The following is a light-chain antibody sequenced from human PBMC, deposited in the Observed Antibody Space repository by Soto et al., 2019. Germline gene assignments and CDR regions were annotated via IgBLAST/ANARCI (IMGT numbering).Light chain of an antibody. J-gene: IGLJ1*01. CDR3: AAWDDSLNGFYV. CDR1: SSNIGSNT. V-gene: IGLV1-44*01. CDR2: NNN. Sequence: QSVLTQPPSASGTPGQRVTISCSGSSSNIGSNTVNWYQQLPGTAPKLLIYNNNQRPSGVPDRISGSKSGTSASLAIGGLQSEGEADYYCAAWDDSLNGFYVFGTGTKVTVL.